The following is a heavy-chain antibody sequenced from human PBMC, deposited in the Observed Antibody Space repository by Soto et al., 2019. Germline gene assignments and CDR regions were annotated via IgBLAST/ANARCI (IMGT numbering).Heavy chain of an antibody. J-gene: IGHJ4*02. CDR3: ARGNDYYDSSGPLDY. D-gene: IGHD3-22*01. CDR2: ISYDGSNK. V-gene: IGHV3-30-3*01. Sequence: GGSLRLSCAASGFTFSSYAMHWVRQAPGKGLEWVAVISYDGSNKYYADSVKGRFTISRDNSKNTLYLQMNSLRAEDTDVYYCARGNDYYDSSGPLDYWGQGTLVTVSS. CDR1: GFTFSSYA.